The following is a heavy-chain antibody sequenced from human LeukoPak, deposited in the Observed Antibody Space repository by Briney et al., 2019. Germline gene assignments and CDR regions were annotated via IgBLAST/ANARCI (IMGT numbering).Heavy chain of an antibody. CDR3: VPLCGGSCYRFDY. V-gene: IGHV3-48*04. J-gene: IGHJ4*02. CDR1: GFTFSSYA. CDR2: ISSSSSTI. Sequence: GGSLRLSCAASGFTFSSYAMSWVRQAPGKGLEWVSFISSSSSTIYYADSVKGRFTVSRDNAKKSLYLQMDSLRAEDTAVYYCVPLCGGSCYRFDYWGQGTLVTVSS. D-gene: IGHD2-15*01.